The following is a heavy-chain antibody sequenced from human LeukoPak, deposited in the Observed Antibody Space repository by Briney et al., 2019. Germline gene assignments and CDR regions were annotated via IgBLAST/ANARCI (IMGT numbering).Heavy chain of an antibody. Sequence: GASVKVSCKASGYTFTSYDINWVRQATGQGLEWMGWMNPNSGNTGYAQKFQGRVTMTRNTSISTAYMELSSLRSEDTAVYYCATIGELHTVTLINWGQGTLVTVSS. CDR2: MNPNSGNT. CDR3: ATIGELHTVTLIN. D-gene: IGHD4-17*01. CDR1: GYTFTSYD. J-gene: IGHJ4*02. V-gene: IGHV1-8*01.